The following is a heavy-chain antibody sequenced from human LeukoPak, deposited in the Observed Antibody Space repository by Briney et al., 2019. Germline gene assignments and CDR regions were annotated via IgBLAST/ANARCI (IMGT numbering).Heavy chain of an antibody. J-gene: IGHJ4*02. CDR1: GGSISSSSYY. V-gene: IGHV4-39*07. D-gene: IGHD3-22*01. CDR2: INHSGST. Sequence: SETLSLTCTVSGGSISSSSYYWGWIRQPPGKGLEWIGEINHSGSTNYNPSLKSRVTISVDTSKNQFSLKLSSVTAADTAVYYCARGRQYYDSSGYYYFDYWGQGTLVTVSP. CDR3: ARGRQYYDSSGYYYFDY.